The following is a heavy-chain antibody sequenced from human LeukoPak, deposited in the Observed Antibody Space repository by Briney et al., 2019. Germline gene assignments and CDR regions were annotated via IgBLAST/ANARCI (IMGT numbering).Heavy chain of an antibody. D-gene: IGHD3-3*01. CDR1: GFDFSSNW. CDR2: IKGDGIST. CDR3: AKDHYWSIDY. Sequence: GGSLRLSCAASGFDFSSNWMHWVRHAPGQGLVWVSRIKGDGISTNYADSVKSRFTISRDIAKNTLYLQMNSLRAEDTGVYYCAKDHYWSIDYWGRGTLVTVSS. V-gene: IGHV3-74*01. J-gene: IGHJ4*02.